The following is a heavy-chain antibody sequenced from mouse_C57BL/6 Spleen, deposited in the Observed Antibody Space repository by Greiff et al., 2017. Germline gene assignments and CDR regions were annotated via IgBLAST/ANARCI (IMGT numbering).Heavy chain of an antibody. V-gene: IGHV1-72*01. CDR1: GYTFTSYW. CDR2: IDPNSGGT. CDR3: ARAATVVEGYAMDY. D-gene: IGHD1-1*01. Sequence: QVQLQQPGAELVKPGASVKLSCKASGYTFTSYWMHWVKQRPGRGLEWIGRIDPNSGGTKYNEKFKSKATLTVDKPSSTAYMQLSSLTSEDSAVXYCARAATVVEGYAMDYWGQGTSVTVSS. J-gene: IGHJ4*01.